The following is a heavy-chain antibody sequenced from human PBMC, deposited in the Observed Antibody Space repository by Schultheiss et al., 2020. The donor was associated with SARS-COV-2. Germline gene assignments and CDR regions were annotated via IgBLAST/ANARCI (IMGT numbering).Heavy chain of an antibody. J-gene: IGHJ4*02. CDR2: IKQDGSAK. Sequence: GGSLRLSCAASGFPFSIYWMSWVRQAPGKGLEWVANIKQDGSAKYYVDSVKGRFTISKDNANNTLYLHMNSLKAEDAAVYYCVRDQGYQGDYWGQGTLVTVSS. CDR1: GFPFSIYW. CDR3: VRDQGYQGDY. V-gene: IGHV3-7*01. D-gene: IGHD3-16*02.